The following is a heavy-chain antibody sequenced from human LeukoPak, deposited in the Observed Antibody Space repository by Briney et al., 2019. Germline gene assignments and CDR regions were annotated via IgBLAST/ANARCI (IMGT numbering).Heavy chain of an antibody. Sequence: GGSLRLSCAAAGFTFSSYWMSWGRQAPGKGLEWVANIKEDGSERYYVDSVRGRFTISRDNAKTSLYLQMNSLRAEDTAVYYCARVNGDCSSTSCYGPYYFDYWGQGTLVTVSS. V-gene: IGHV3-7*01. CDR1: GFTFSSYW. D-gene: IGHD2-2*01. CDR3: ARVNGDCSSTSCYGPYYFDY. CDR2: IKEDGSER. J-gene: IGHJ4*02.